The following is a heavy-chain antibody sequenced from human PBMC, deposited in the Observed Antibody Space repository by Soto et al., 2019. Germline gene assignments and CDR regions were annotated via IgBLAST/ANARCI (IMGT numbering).Heavy chain of an antibody. CDR1: GYTFTGYY. J-gene: IGHJ6*03. V-gene: IGHV1-2*04. CDR3: ARGVLPSTKYYYYYYMDV. D-gene: IGHD3-10*01. Sequence: ASVKVSCKASGYTFTGYYIHWVRQAPGQGLEWMGWINPNSGGTNYAQKFQGWVTMTRNTSISTAYMELSRLRSEDTAVYYCARGVLPSTKYYYYYYMDVWGKGTTVTVSS. CDR2: INPNSGGT.